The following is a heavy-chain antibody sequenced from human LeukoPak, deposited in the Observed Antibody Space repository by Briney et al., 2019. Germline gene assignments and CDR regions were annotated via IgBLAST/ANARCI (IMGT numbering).Heavy chain of an antibody. CDR1: GGSISSSSYY. CDR3: ARQNRAAAGTSSFDY. V-gene: IGHV4-39*01. J-gene: IGHJ4*02. D-gene: IGHD6-13*01. CDR2: IYYSGST. Sequence: KPSETLSLTCTVSGGSISSSSYYWGWIRQPPGKGLEWIGSIYYSGSTYYNPSLKSRVTISVDTSKNQFSLKLSSVTAADTAVYYCARQNRAAAGTSSFDYWGQGTLVTVSS.